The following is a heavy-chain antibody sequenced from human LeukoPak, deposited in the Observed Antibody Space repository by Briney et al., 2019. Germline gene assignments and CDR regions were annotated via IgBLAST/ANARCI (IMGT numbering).Heavy chain of an antibody. CDR2: SKNKANNYIT. CDR3: ARDSSGQGDY. Sequence: PGGSLRLSCAASGFTFSDHYIDWVRQAPGKGLEWVGRSKNKANNYITQYAAFVRGRFTISRDNSKNSLYLQINSLKTEDTAAYYCARDSSGQGDYWGQGTLVTVSS. V-gene: IGHV3-72*01. J-gene: IGHJ4*02. CDR1: GFTFSDHY. D-gene: IGHD3-22*01.